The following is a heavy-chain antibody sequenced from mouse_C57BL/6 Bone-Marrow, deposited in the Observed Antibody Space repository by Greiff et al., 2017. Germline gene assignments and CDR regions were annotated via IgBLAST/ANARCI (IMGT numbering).Heavy chain of an antibody. J-gene: IGHJ1*03. V-gene: IGHV12-3*01. CDR1: GFPITSGYY. CDR3: AGDRIYYSNWYFDV. CDR2: ITHSGET. D-gene: IGHD2-1*01. Sequence: VQLQESGPGLVKPSQSLFLTCSITGFPITSGYYWIWIRQSPGKPLEWMGYITHSGETFYNPSLQSPISITRETSKNQFFLQLNSVTTEDTAMYYCAGDRIYYSNWYFDVWGTGTTVTVSS.